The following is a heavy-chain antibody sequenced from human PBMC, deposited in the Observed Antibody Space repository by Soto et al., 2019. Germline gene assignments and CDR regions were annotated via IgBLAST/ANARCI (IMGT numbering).Heavy chain of an antibody. D-gene: IGHD7-27*01. V-gene: IGHV4-30-2*01. CDR2: IYHSGST. CDR3: ASSNWGARWFDP. CDR1: GGSISSGGYS. J-gene: IGHJ5*02. Sequence: TLSLTCAVSGGSISSGGYSWSWIRQPPGKGLEWIGYIYHSGSTYYNPSLKSRVTISVDRSKNQFSLKLSSVTAADTAVYYCASSNWGARWFDPWGQGTLVTVSS.